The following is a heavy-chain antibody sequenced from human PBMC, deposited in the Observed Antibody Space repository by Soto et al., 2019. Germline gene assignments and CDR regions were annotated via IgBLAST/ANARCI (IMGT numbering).Heavy chain of an antibody. J-gene: IGHJ6*02. Sequence: EVQLVESGGGLVKPGGSLRLSCAASGFTFSNAWMSWVRQAPGKGLEWVGRIKSKTDGGTTDYAAPVKGRFTISRDDSKNTLYLQMNILKTENTAVYYCTTADYYFWSRGVVWGQGTTVTVSS. D-gene: IGHD3-3*01. CDR3: TTADYYFWSRGVV. CDR2: IKSKTDGGTT. CDR1: GFTFSNAW. V-gene: IGHV3-15*01.